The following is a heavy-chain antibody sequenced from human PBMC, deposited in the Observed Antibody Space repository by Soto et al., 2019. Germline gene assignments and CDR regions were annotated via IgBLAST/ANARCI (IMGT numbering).Heavy chain of an antibody. Sequence: PSETLSLTCTVSGGSISSSSYYWSWIRQPPGKGLEWIGYIYYSGSTNYNPSLKSRVTISVDTSKNQFSLKLSSVTAADTAVYYCSRRYGYRFDYPGQGTLVTGSS. CDR1: GGSISSSSYY. V-gene: IGHV4-61*05. D-gene: IGHD1-1*01. J-gene: IGHJ4*02. CDR3: SRRYGYRFDY. CDR2: IYYSGST.